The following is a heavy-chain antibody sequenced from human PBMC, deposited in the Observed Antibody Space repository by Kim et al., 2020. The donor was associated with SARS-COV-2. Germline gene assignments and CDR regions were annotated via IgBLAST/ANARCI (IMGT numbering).Heavy chain of an antibody. J-gene: IGHJ3*02. CDR2: IIPIFGTA. D-gene: IGHD4-17*01. Sequence: SVKVSCKASGGTFSSYAISWVRQAPGQGLEWMGGIIPIFGTANYAQKFQGRVTITADESTSTAYMELSSLRSEDTAVYYCARYVPIGGDYGGNVVAFDIWGQGTMVTVSS. CDR3: ARYVPIGGDYGGNVVAFDI. CDR1: GGTFSSYA. V-gene: IGHV1-69*13.